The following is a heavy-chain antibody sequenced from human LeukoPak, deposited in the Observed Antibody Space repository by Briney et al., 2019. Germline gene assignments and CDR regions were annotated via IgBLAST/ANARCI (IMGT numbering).Heavy chain of an antibody. D-gene: IGHD4-17*01. CDR3: TRVTTLTDYYYDY. Sequence: GGSLRLSCAASGFTFSDHYMDWVRQAPGKGLECVARTRNKAKSYTTEYAASVKGRFTISRDGSNSSLYLQMKSLKTEDTAMYYCTRVTTLTDYYYDYWGQGTLVPVSS. J-gene: IGHJ4*02. V-gene: IGHV3-72*01. CDR2: TRNKAKSYTT. CDR1: GFTFSDHY.